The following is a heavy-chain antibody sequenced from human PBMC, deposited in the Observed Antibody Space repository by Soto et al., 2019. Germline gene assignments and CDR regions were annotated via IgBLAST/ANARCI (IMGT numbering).Heavy chain of an antibody. V-gene: IGHV1-8*01. J-gene: IGHJ6*03. CDR3: ARRPRSLTGYLHYYYMDV. CDR1: GYTFTSYD. CDR2: MNPNSGNT. D-gene: IGHD3-9*01. Sequence: GASVKVSCKASGYTFTSYDINWVRQATGQGLEWMGWMNPNSGNTGYAQKFQGRVTMTRNTSISTAYMELSSLRSEDTAVYYCARRPRSLTGYLHYYYMDVWGKGTTVTVSS.